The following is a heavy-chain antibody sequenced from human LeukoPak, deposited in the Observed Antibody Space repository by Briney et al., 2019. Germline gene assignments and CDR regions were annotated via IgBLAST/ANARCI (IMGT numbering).Heavy chain of an antibody. V-gene: IGHV4-34*01. CDR2: INHSGST. Sequence: SETLSLTCAVYGGSFSGYYWSWIRQPPGKGLEWIGEINHSGSTNYNPPLKSRVTISVDTSKNQFSLKLSSVTAADTAVYYCARDPGYSSSWYYSPLGDYWGQGTLVTVSS. CDR1: GGSFSGYY. D-gene: IGHD6-13*01. CDR3: ARDPGYSSSWYYSPLGDY. J-gene: IGHJ4*02.